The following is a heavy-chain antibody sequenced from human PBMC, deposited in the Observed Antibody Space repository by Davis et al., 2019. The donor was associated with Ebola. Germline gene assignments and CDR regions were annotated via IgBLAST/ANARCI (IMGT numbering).Heavy chain of an antibody. CDR3: ARVSRWVGGGDSSVP. V-gene: IGHV4-61*05. Sequence: MPSETLSLTCSVSGGSTRRSGYYWGWIRQPPGKGLEWIGEIYHSGITNYNPSLKSRVTISVDMSQNQFSLRLTSVTAADTAVYYCARVSRWVGGGDSSVPWGQGTLVTVSS. CDR2: IYHSGIT. J-gene: IGHJ5*02. CDR1: GGSTRRSGYY. D-gene: IGHD3-10*01.